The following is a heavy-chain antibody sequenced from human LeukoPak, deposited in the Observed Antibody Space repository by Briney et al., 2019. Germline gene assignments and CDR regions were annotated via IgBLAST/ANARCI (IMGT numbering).Heavy chain of an antibody. CDR3: ARDRYPYYYYGMDV. Sequence: ASVKVSCKASGYTFTTYAMHWVRQAPGQRREWMGWINAGNGNTKYSQKFQGRVTITRDTSASTAYMELSSLRSEDTSVYYCARDRYPYYYYGMDVWGQGTTVTVSS. D-gene: IGHD3-16*01. CDR1: GYTFTTYA. V-gene: IGHV1-3*01. J-gene: IGHJ6*02. CDR2: INAGNGNT.